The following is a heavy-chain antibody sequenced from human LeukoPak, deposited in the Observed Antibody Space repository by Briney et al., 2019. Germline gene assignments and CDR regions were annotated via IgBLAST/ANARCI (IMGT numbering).Heavy chain of an antibody. CDR3: ARVAGYSSGWYTNPQYYFDY. J-gene: IGHJ4*02. CDR2: INPNSGGT. CDR1: GYTFTGYY. V-gene: IGHV1-2*02. D-gene: IGHD6-19*01. Sequence: ASVTVSCKASGYTFTGYYMHWVRQAPGQGLEWMGWINPNSGGTNYAQKFQGRVTITADESTSTAYMELSSLRSEDTAVYYCARVAGYSSGWYTNPQYYFDYWGQGTLVTVSS.